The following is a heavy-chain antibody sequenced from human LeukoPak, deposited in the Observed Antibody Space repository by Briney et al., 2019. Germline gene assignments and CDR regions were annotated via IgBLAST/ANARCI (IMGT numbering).Heavy chain of an antibody. CDR3: ARYAYYYMDV. CDR1: GGSISSHY. J-gene: IGHJ6*03. CDR2: IYYSGST. V-gene: IGHV4-59*11. D-gene: IGHD2-2*01. Sequence: SETLSLTCTVPGGSISSHYWSWIRQPPGKGLEWIGYIYYSGSTNYIPSLKSRVTISLDTSKNQFSLKLSSVTAADTAVYYCARYAYYYMDVWGKGTTVTVSS.